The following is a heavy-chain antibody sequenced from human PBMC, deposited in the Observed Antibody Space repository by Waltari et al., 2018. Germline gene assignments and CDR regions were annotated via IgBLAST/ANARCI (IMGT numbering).Heavy chain of an antibody. D-gene: IGHD6-19*01. V-gene: IGHV3-20*04. CDR1: GFTFNYFV. Sequence: EVQLVESGGGMVRPGGSRRLACAASGFTFNYFVLRWVRQVPGKGVEWVSVINWSGARTSYADSVMGRFTVSRDNAMNSLYLEMSSLRAEDTALYYCVREVFGSGWRESYFFDYWGQGTLVTVSS. CDR2: INWSGART. CDR3: VREVFGSGWRESYFFDY. J-gene: IGHJ4*02.